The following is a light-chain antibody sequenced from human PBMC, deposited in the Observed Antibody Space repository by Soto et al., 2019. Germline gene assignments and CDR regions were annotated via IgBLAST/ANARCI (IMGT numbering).Light chain of an antibody. Sequence: EIVMTQSPATLSVSPGERATLSCRASQRASSDVAWYQQKPAQAPSLLFFGASTRANGVPARFSGSGSESEFTLTISSLQSEDFAVYYCQQHNIWPSTFGQGTKVDI. CDR1: QRASSD. CDR3: QQHNIWPST. J-gene: IGKJ2*01. CDR2: GAS. V-gene: IGKV3-15*01.